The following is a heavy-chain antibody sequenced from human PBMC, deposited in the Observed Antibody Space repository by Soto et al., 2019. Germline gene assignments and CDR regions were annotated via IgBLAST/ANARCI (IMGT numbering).Heavy chain of an antibody. CDR2: ISYDGTNK. CDR3: ARVRRLDLMVYAMYFDY. V-gene: IGHV3-30*03. J-gene: IGHJ4*02. Sequence: PGGSLRLSCAASGFTFSSYGVHWVRQTPGKGLEWMAGISYDGTNKYYADSVKGRFTISRDNSKNTVYLQMNSLRAEDTAVYYCARVRRLDLMVYAMYFDYWGQGTLVTVSS. CDR1: GFTFSSYG. D-gene: IGHD2-8*01.